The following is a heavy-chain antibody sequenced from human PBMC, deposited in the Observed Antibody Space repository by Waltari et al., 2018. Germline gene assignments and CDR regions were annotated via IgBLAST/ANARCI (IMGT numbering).Heavy chain of an antibody. V-gene: IGHV4-34*01. CDR3: AGYGGPAFWYFAL. CDR1: GGSFSGYY. CDR2: GHHSGVT. J-gene: IGHJ2*01. Sequence: QVQLQQWGAGLLKPSETLSPTCPVYGGSFSGYYWTWLRQPPGKGLEWIGEGHHSGVTNYNPSLGSRVTISLDTSRNQFSLQLTSMTAADTGLYYCAGYGGPAFWYFALWGRGTQVIVSS. D-gene: IGHD3-16*01.